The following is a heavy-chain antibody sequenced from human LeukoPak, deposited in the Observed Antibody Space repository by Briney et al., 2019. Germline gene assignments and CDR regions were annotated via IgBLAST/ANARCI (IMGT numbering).Heavy chain of an antibody. CDR2: IKTKADGGTT. D-gene: IGHD3-10*01. CDR1: GFTFDDYT. J-gene: IGHJ5*02. Sequence: GGSLRLSCAASGFTFDDYTMHWVRQAPGKGLEWVGRIKTKADGGTTGYGTAVKGRFIISRDDSINTLYLQMNSLNTDDTAVYYCIANFDYYGSVSLISWGQGTLVTVSS. V-gene: IGHV3-15*01. CDR3: IANFDYYGSVSLIS.